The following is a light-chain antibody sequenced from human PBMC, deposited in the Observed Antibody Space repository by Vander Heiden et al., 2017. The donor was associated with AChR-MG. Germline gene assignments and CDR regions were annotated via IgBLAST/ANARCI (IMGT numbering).Light chain of an antibody. CDR3: RQGLQTPWT. CDR2: LGS. V-gene: IGKV2-28*01. J-gene: IGKJ1*01. Sequence: IVMTQSPLSLSVTPGEPASISCRSSQSLVYSNGYSYLDWYLQKPGQSPQLLIYLGSNRASGVPDRFSGSGSGTDFTLKISRVEAEDVGVYYCRQGLQTPWTFGQGTKVQIK. CDR1: QSLVYSNGYSY.